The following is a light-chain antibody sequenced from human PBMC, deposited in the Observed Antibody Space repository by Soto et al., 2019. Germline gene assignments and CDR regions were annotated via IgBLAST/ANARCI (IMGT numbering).Light chain of an antibody. V-gene: IGLV1-40*01. CDR2: GNS. Sequence: QSVLTQPPSVSGAPGQRVTISCTGSSSNIGAGYDLHWYQQLPGTAPKLLIYGNSNRPSGVPDRFSGSKSGTSASLAITGFQAKDEADYYCQSYDSSLSGVVFGGGTKLTVL. CDR3: QSYDSSLSGVV. J-gene: IGLJ2*01. CDR1: SSNIGAGYD.